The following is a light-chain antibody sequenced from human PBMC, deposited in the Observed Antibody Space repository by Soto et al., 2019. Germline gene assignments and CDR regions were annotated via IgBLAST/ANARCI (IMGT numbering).Light chain of an antibody. J-gene: IGLJ2*01. Sequence: QSVVTQPPSVSGAPGQRVTISCTGSSSSIGAGYDVHWYQQLPGRAPKLLIYGNTNRPSGVPDRFSGSKSGTSASLAITGLQAEDEADYYCLSFDSSLSVVFGGGTQLTVL. CDR2: GNT. CDR3: LSFDSSLSVV. CDR1: SSSIGAGYD. V-gene: IGLV1-40*01.